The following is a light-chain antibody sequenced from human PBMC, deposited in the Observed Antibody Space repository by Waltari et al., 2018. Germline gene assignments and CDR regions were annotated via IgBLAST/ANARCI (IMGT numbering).Light chain of an antibody. CDR1: QGVSDN. V-gene: IGKV3-15*01. CDR3: QQYNNWPPWT. J-gene: IGKJ1*01. CDR2: GAS. Sequence: CRASQGVSDNLAWYQQKPGQSPRLLIYGASTRATGIPARFSGSGSGTEFTLTISSLQSQDFGVYYCQQYNNWPPWTFGQGTKVEIK.